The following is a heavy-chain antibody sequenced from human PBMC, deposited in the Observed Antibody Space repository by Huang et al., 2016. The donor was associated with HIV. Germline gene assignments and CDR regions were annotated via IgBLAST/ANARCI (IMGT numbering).Heavy chain of an antibody. V-gene: IGHV1-2*02. CDR2: INPNSGGI. Sequence: QVQLVQSGAAVKKPGASMKVSCRASGYTFTDHYLHWVRQAPGQGPEWMGWINPNSGGINYAQRFQGRITMTRDTSINTVYMELRSLRSDDTAVYYCARDPGGSGYFWYLDLWGRGTPVIVSS. CDR3: ARDPGGSGYFWYLDL. J-gene: IGHJ2*01. CDR1: GYTFTDHY. D-gene: IGHD3-22*01.